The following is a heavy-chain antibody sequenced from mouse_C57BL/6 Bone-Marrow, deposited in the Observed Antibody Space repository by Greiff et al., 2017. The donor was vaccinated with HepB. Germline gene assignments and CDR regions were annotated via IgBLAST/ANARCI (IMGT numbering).Heavy chain of an antibody. D-gene: IGHD1-1*01. Sequence: VHVKQSGPVLVKPGASVKMSCKASGYTFTDYYMNWVKQSHGKSLEWIGVINPYNGGTSYNQKFKGKATLTVDKSSSTAYMELNSLTSEDSAVYYCARSPITTVVSYWYFDVWGTGTTVTVSS. CDR3: ARSPITTVVSYWYFDV. CDR2: INPYNGGT. CDR1: GYTFTDYY. V-gene: IGHV1-19*01. J-gene: IGHJ1*03.